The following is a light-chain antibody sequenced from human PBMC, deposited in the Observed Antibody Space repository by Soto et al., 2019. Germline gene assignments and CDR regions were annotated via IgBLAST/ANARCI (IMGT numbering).Light chain of an antibody. Sequence: QSALTQPASVSGSPGQSITISCTGTSSDVGGYNYVSWYQQHPGKAPKLMIYDVNNRPSGVSDRFSGSKSGNTAPLTISGLQAEDEADYSCSSYTTSNTLVFGTGPKLTVL. CDR3: SSYTTSNTLV. V-gene: IGLV2-14*01. CDR1: SSDVGGYNY. CDR2: DVN. J-gene: IGLJ1*01.